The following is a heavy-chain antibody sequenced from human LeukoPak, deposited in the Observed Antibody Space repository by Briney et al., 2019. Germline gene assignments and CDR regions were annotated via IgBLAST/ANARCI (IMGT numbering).Heavy chain of an antibody. CDR3: ARGSLWFRELLPYHFDY. J-gene: IGHJ4*02. CDR1: GGSISSYY. D-gene: IGHD3-10*01. CDR2: IYYSGST. Sequence: KPSETLSLTCAVSGGSISSYYWSWIRQPPRQGLGWIGYIYYSGSTNYNPSLKSRVTISVDTSKNQFSLKLSSVTAADTAVYYCARGSLWFRELLPYHFDYWGQGTLVTVSS. V-gene: IGHV4-59*01.